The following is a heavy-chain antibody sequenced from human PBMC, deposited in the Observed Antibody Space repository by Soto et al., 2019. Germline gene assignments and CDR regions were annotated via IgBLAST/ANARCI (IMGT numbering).Heavy chain of an antibody. J-gene: IGHJ6*02. CDR2: IIPIFGTA. CDR3: ASGTPPQWELPHGGSDYYYGMDV. Sequence: QVQLVQSGAEVKKPGSSVKVSCKASGGTFSSYAISWVRQAPGQGLEWMGGIIPIFGTANYAQKFQGRVTITADESTSTAYMELSSLRSEDTAVYYCASGTPPQWELPHGGSDYYYGMDVWGQGTTVTVSS. V-gene: IGHV1-69*01. D-gene: IGHD1-26*01. CDR1: GGTFSSYA.